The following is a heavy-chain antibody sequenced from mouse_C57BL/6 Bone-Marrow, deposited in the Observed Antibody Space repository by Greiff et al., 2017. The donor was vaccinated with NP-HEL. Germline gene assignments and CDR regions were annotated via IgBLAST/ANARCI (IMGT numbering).Heavy chain of an antibody. Sequence: DVHLVESEGGLVQPGSSMKLSCTASGFTFSDYYMAWVRQVPEKGLEWVANINYDGSSTYYLDSLKSRFIISRDNAKNILYLQMSSLKSEDTATYYCARDRGLWYYFDYWGQGTTLTVSS. J-gene: IGHJ2*01. CDR2: INYDGSST. D-gene: IGHD1-1*02. CDR3: ARDRGLWYYFDY. CDR1: GFTFSDYY. V-gene: IGHV5-16*01.